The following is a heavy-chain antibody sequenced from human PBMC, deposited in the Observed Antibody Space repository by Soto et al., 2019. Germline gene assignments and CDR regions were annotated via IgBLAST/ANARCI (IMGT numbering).Heavy chain of an antibody. Sequence: ASVKVSCKASGGTFSRYAISWVRQAPGQGLEWMGGIIPIFGTANYAQKFQGRVTITADESTSTAYMELSSLRSEDTAVYYCATCFLEWLPMGLYYYYYGMDVWGQGTTVTVSS. CDR3: ATCFLEWLPMGLYYYYYGMDV. V-gene: IGHV1-69*13. CDR2: IIPIFGTA. CDR1: GGTFSRYA. J-gene: IGHJ6*02. D-gene: IGHD3-3*01.